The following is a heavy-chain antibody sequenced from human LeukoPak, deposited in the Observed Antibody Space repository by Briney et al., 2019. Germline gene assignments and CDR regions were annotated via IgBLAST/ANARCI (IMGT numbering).Heavy chain of an antibody. V-gene: IGHV3-7*01. CDR1: GFTFSGYW. J-gene: IGHJ4*02. Sequence: GGSLRLSCTASGFTFSGYWMSWVRQAPGKGLEWVASIKQDGSQKNYLDSVKGRFTISRDNAKNSLYLQMNSLRAEDTAVYYCATDYTDYVAYWGQGTLVTVSS. CDR3: ATDYTDYVAY. D-gene: IGHD4-4*01. CDR2: IKQDGSQK.